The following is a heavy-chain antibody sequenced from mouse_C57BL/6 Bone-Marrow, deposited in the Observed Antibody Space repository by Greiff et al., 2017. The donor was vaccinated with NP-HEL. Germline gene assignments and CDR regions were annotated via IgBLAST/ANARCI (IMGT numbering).Heavy chain of an antibody. V-gene: IGHV1-81*01. J-gene: IGHJ2*01. CDR3: AKGTGPYFDY. CDR2: IYPRSGNT. Sequence: VKLVESGAELARPGASVKLSCKASGYTFTSYGISWVKQRTGQGLEWIGEIYPRSGNTYYNEKFKGKATLTADKSSSTAYMELRSLTSEDSAVYFCAKGTGPYFDYWGQGTTLTVSS. D-gene: IGHD3-3*01. CDR1: GYTFTSYG.